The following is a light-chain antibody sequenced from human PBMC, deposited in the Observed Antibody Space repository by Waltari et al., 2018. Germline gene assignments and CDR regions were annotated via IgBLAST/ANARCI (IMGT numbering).Light chain of an antibody. CDR2: GAS. J-gene: IGKJ1*01. V-gene: IGKV3-20*01. Sequence: DIVLTQSPGTLSLSPGERVTLSCRASQSVNNNYLAWYQQKSGLAPRLLIYGASNRATGIPDRFSGGGSGTDFTLTISRLEPEDIAVYYCQQHGDWPPTFGQGTKVEIQ. CDR3: QQHGDWPPT. CDR1: QSVNNNY.